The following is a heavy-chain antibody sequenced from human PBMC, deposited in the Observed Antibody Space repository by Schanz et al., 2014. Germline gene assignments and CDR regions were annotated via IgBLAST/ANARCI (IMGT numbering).Heavy chain of an antibody. CDR2: INLSGGST. V-gene: IGHV1-46*01. J-gene: IGHJ4*02. CDR1: GYNITSND. D-gene: IGHD6-13*01. Sequence: QVQLVQSGAEVKKPGASVKVSCKASGYNITSNDVTWVRQAPGQGLEWMGIINLSGGSTNNAQKFQGRLTMTRDTSTSTVYMELSSLRSEDTAVYYCASSGAGYSSSWDFDYWGQGTLXTVSS. CDR3: ASSGAGYSSSWDFDY.